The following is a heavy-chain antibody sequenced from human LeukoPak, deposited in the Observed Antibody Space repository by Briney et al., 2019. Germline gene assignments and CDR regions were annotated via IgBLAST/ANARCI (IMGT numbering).Heavy chain of an antibody. J-gene: IGHJ4*02. D-gene: IGHD3-10*01. Sequence: PGGSLRLSCAASGFTFSSYSMNWVRQAPGKGLEWVSYISSSSSTIYYADSVKGRFTISRDNAKNSLYLQMNSLRAEDTAVYYCARDRLWFGELPLDYWGQGTLVTVSS. V-gene: IGHV3-48*04. CDR3: ARDRLWFGELPLDY. CDR2: ISSSSSTI. CDR1: GFTFSSYS.